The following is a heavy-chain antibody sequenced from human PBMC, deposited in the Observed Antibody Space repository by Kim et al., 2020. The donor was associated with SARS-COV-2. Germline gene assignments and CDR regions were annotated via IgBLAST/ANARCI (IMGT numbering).Heavy chain of an antibody. CDR3: VKVQDDFWSGYSTALFDY. D-gene: IGHD3-3*01. Sequence: GGSLRLSCSASGFTFSSYAMHWVRQAPGKGLEYVSAISSNGGSTYYADSVKGRFTISRDKSKNTLYLQMSSLRAEDTAVYYCVKVQDDFWSGYSTALFDYWGQGTLVTVSS. CDR1: GFTFSSYA. V-gene: IGHV3-64D*06. J-gene: IGHJ4*02. CDR2: ISSNGGST.